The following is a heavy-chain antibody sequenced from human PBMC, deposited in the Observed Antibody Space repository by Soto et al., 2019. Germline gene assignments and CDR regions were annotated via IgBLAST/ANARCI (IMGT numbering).Heavy chain of an antibody. CDR2: IIPIFGTA. CDR3: ARDDYGGTKRPYHYYYGMDV. J-gene: IGHJ6*02. V-gene: IGHV1-69*13. Sequence: SVKVSCKASGGTFSSYAISWVRQAPGQGLEWMGGIIPIFGTANYAQKFQGRVTITADESTSTAYMELSSLRSEDTAVYYCARDDYGGTKRPYHYYYGMDVWGQGTTVTVSS. CDR1: GGTFSSYA. D-gene: IGHD4-17*01.